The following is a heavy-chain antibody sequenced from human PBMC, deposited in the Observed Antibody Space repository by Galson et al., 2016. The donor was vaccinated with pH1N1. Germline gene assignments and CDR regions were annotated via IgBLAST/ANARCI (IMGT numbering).Heavy chain of an antibody. J-gene: IGHJ4*02. CDR3: PGRETTVGTDY. CDR2: IYPGDSET. CDR1: GYAFTKYW. V-gene: IGHV5-51*03. Sequence: QSGAEVKKPGESLTISCKGSGYAFTKYWIAWVRQMPGKGLEWIGSIYPGDSETRYSPSFQGQVTISADRSISTAYLQLTSLKASDTAMYYCPGRETTVGTDYWGQGTLVIVSS. D-gene: IGHD6-13*01.